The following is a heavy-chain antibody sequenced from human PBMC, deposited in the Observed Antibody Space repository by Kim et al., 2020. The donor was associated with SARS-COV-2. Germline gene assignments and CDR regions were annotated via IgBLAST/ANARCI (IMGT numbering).Heavy chain of an antibody. Sequence: GGSLRLSCAASGFTYSNYDMSWVRQAPGKGLEWVSAIGGSGGTTYYADSVKGRFTISRDNSKNTLYLQINSLRAEDTAVYYCAIDLNYYGSGSYYSFDYLGQGALVTVSS. CDR3: AIDLNYYGSGSYYSFDY. CDR2: IGGSGGTT. J-gene: IGHJ4*02. CDR1: GFTYSNYD. V-gene: IGHV3-23*01. D-gene: IGHD3-10*01.